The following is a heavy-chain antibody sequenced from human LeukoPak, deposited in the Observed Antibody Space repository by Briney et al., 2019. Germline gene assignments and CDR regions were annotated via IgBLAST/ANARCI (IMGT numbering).Heavy chain of an antibody. CDR1: GFTFSSYA. CDR2: ISGSGGST. D-gene: IGHD6-13*01. CDR3: AKDRDKECSSSWYPNWFDP. V-gene: IGHV3-23*01. Sequence: PGGSLRLSCAASGFTFSSYAMSWVRQAPGKGLEWVSAISGSGGSTYYADSVKGRFTISRDNSKNTLYLQMNSLRAEDTAVYYCAKDRDKECSSSWYPNWFDPWGQGTLVTVSS. J-gene: IGHJ5*02.